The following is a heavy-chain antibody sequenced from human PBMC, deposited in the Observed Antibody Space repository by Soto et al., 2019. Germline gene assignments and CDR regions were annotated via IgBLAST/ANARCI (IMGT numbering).Heavy chain of an antibody. D-gene: IGHD4-4*01. J-gene: IGHJ4*02. CDR3: ARGPHYSNLDY. V-gene: IGHV3-53*01. Sequence: GGSLRLSCAASGFTVSRNYMSWVRQAPGKGLEWVSVTYSGGTTYYADSVKGRFTISRDNSKNTLYLQMNSLRAEDTAVYYCARGPHYSNLDYWGQGTLVTVSS. CDR1: GFTVSRNY. CDR2: TYSGGTT.